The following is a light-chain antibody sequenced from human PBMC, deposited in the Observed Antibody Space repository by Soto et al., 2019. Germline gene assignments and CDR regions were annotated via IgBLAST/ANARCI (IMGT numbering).Light chain of an antibody. CDR1: TSNIGTFY. CDR3: AAWDDSLSVP. V-gene: IGLV1-47*01. J-gene: IGLJ1*01. Sequence: QSVLTQPPSTSSTPGQTVTISCSGSTSNIGTFYVYWYQQLPGTAPKLLIYRNNQRPSGVPDRFSGSKSGTSASLAISGLRSEDEADYYCAAWDDSLSVPFGTGTKLTVL. CDR2: RNN.